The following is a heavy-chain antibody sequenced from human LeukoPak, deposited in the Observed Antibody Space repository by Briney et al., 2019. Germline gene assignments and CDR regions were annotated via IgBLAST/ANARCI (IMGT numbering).Heavy chain of an antibody. J-gene: IGHJ4*02. V-gene: IGHV3-23*01. CDR2: ISGSGGST. Sequence: PGGSLRLSCAASGFTFSSYAMSWVRQAPGKGLEWVSAISGSGGSTYYADSVKGRFTISRDNSKNTLYLQMNSLRAEDTAVYYCAKPGRYSSSWYDYYFDYWGQGTLVTVSS. CDR3: AKPGRYSSSWYDYYFDY. CDR1: GFTFSSYA. D-gene: IGHD6-13*01.